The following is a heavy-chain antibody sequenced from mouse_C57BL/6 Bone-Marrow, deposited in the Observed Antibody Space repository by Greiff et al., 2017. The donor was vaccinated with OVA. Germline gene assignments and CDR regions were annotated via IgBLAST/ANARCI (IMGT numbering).Heavy chain of an antibody. CDR2: WNNDNY. CDR3: WRELGDCYQYDAMDY. V-gene: IGHV8-2*01. D-gene: IGHD2-3*01. J-gene: IGHJ4*01. Sequence: QVTLKESGPGILQPSQTLSLACTFSGFSLSTSGMGLSWLRKPSGQALEGLASIWNNDNYYNQSLKSRLTISKETSNYQVFLKLTSVDTADSATYYGAWRELGDCYQYDAMDYWGQGTSVTVSS. CDR1: FSLSTSGMGL.